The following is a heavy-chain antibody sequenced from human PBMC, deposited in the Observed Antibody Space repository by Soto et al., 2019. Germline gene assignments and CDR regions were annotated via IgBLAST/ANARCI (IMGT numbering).Heavy chain of an antibody. CDR2: IFSGGST. Sequence: GGSLRLSCAASGFTVGSNYMSWVRQAPGKGLEWVSVIFSGGSTYYADSVKGRFTISRDNSKNTLYLQMNSLRAEDTAVYYCASQFKRVGNTYRPCRFDYWGQGTLVTVSS. D-gene: IGHD1-26*01. CDR1: GFTVGSNY. CDR3: ASQFKRVGNTYRPCRFDY. J-gene: IGHJ4*02. V-gene: IGHV3-53*01.